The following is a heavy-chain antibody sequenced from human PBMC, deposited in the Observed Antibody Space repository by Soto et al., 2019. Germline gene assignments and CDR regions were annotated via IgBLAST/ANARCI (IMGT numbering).Heavy chain of an antibody. CDR3: ATTEDSRYSSAGHYYGMDV. V-gene: IGHV5-10-1*01. CDR2: IDPSDSYT. J-gene: IGHJ6*02. CDR1: GYSFTSYW. Sequence: GESLKISCKGSGYSFTSYWISWVRQMPGKGLEWMGRIDPSDSYTNYSPSFQGHVTISADKSISTAYLQWSSLKASDTAMYYCATTEDSRYSSAGHYYGMDVWGQGTTVTV. D-gene: IGHD6-25*01.